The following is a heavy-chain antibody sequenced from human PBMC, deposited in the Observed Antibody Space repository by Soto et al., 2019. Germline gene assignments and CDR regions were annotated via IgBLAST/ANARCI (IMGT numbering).Heavy chain of an antibody. CDR2: INHSGST. CDR1: GGSFSGYY. CDR3: ARAGQGDSSGYYHFDY. V-gene: IGHV4-34*01. J-gene: IGHJ4*02. Sequence: PSETLSLTCAVYGGSFSGYYWSWIRQPPGKGLEWIGEINHSGSTNYNPSLKSRVTISVDTSKNQFSLKLNSVTAADTAVYYCARAGQGDSSGYYHFDYWGQGTLVTVSS. D-gene: IGHD3-22*01.